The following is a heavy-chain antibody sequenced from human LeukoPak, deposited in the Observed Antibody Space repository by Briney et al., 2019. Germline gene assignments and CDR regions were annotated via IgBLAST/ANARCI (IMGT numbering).Heavy chain of an antibody. V-gene: IGHV4-4*08. J-gene: IGHJ6*03. D-gene: IGHD2-15*01. CDR1: GGSISSYY. CDR3: ARTRPCSGGSCYSYYYYYMDV. Sequence: SETLSLTCTVSGGSISSYYWSWIRQPPGKGLEWIGYIYTSGSTNYNPSLKSRVTISVDTSKNQFSLKLSSVTAADTAVYYCARTRPCSGGSCYSYYYYYMDVWGKGTTVTISS. CDR2: IYTSGST.